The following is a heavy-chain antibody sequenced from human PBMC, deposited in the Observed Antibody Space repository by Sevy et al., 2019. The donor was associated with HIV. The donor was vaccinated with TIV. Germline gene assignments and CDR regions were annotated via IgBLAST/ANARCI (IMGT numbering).Heavy chain of an antibody. D-gene: IGHD1-20*01. V-gene: IGHV3-23*01. Sequence: GGSLRLSCAASGFIFSSFAMGWVRQGPRKGLEWISVISASGDYTYYADSVKGRFTISRDNSKNTLFLQMNSLRAGDTAIFYCAKKMGGGSGMAFLIDYWGQGTLVTVSS. CDR3: AKKMGGGSGMAFLIDY. CDR1: GFIFSSFA. CDR2: ISASGDYT. J-gene: IGHJ4*02.